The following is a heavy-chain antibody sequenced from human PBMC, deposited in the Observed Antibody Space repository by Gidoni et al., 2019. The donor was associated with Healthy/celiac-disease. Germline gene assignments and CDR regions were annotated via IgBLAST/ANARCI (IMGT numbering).Heavy chain of an antibody. CDR3: ATLGSLKGSGAFDI. J-gene: IGHJ3*02. Sequence: QVQLVQSGAELKKPGSAVKIPCKAAGGPFSSYAISWARQAPGQGLEWMGGIIHIFGIANYAQKFQGRVTITADKSTSTAYMELSSLRSEDTAVYDCATLGSLKGSGAFDIWGQGTMVTVSS. D-gene: IGHD3-10*01. CDR1: GGPFSSYA. V-gene: IGHV1-69*14. CDR2: IIHIFGIA.